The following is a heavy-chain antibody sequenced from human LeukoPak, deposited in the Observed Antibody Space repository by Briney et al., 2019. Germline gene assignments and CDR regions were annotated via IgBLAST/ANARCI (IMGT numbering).Heavy chain of an antibody. D-gene: IGHD3-10*01. CDR3: ARDSVYGSGSYYKPNFDY. CDR2: ISAYNGNT. Sequence: ASVKVSCKASGYTFTSYAMNWVRQAPGQGLEWMGWISAYNGNTNYAQKLQGRVTMTTDTSTSTAYMELRSLRSDDTAVYYCARDSVYGSGSYYKPNFDYWGQGTLVTVSS. V-gene: IGHV1-18*01. CDR1: GYTFTSYA. J-gene: IGHJ4*02.